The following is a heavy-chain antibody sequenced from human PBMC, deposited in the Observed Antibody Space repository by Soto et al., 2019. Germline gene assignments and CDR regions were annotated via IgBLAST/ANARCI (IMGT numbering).Heavy chain of an antibody. D-gene: IGHD3-22*01. CDR1: GFTFIDYG. J-gene: IGHJ6*02. V-gene: IGHV3-30*18. CDR3: AKGTYGGSAPYDYGMDV. Sequence: QVQLVESGGGVVQPGGSLTLSCVGSGFTFIDYGMHWVCKAPGKGLEWLTFISFDEAKDKYYSAPVRGRFSISRDNSRDTLSLQMNSLRSDDTAVYYCAKGTYGGSAPYDYGMDVWGQGTTVTVSS. CDR2: ISFDEAKDK.